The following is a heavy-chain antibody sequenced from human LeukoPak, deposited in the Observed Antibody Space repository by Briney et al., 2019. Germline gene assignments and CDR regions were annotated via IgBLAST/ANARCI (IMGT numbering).Heavy chain of an antibody. J-gene: IGHJ4*02. CDR2: VAFDGRNK. D-gene: IGHD3-10*01. CDR3: AKDIYGSGTYTDH. CDR1: GFTVTSFA. V-gene: IGHV3-30*18. Sequence: PGGSLRLSSAASGFTVTSFAMHWVPQAPGKGREWLAVVAFDGRNKYHADSVKGRFTISRDNSKNTLYLQMDSLRPEDTAVYYCAKDIYGSGTYTDHWGQGTLVTVSS.